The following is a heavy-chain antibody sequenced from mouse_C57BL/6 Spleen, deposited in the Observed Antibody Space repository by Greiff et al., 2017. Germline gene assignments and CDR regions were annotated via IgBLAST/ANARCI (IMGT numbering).Heavy chain of an antibody. J-gene: IGHJ1*03. D-gene: IGHD1-1*01. CDR3: ARGGTVVARGYFDV. V-gene: IGHV1-52*01. CDR2: IDPSDSET. CDR1: GYTFTSYW. Sequence: QVQLKQPGAELVRPGSSVKLSCKASGYTFTSYWMHWVKQRPIQGLEWIGNIDPSDSETHYNQKFKDKATLTVDKSSSTAYMQLSSLTSEDSAVYYCARGGTVVARGYFDVWGTETTVTVSS.